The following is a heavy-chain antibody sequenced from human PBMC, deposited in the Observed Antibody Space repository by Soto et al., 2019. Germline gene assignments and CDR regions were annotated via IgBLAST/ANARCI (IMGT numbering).Heavy chain of an antibody. V-gene: IGHV4-31*03. CDR3: ARTFGGAPPFDY. CDR2: IYYSGTT. D-gene: IGHD3-16*01. J-gene: IGHJ4*02. Sequence: QVQLQESGPGLVKPSQTLSLTCTVSGGSISSGGYYWSWIRQHPGKGLEWIGYIYYSGTTYYYPSLKSRLTISVDTSKNQFSLKLSSVTAADTAVYYCARTFGGAPPFDYWGQGTLVTVSS. CDR1: GGSISSGGYY.